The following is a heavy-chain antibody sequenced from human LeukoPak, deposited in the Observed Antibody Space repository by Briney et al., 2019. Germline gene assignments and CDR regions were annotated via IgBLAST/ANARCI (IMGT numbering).Heavy chain of an antibody. CDR2: IIPIFGTA. Sequence: ASVKVSCKASGGTFSSYAISWVRQAPGQGLEWMGRIIPIFGTANYAQKFQGRVTITTDESTSTAYMELSSLRSEDTAVYYCARPGYSSGGYYFDYWGQGTLVTVSS. V-gene: IGHV1-69*05. CDR3: ARPGYSSGGYYFDY. J-gene: IGHJ4*02. D-gene: IGHD6-19*01. CDR1: GGTFSSYA.